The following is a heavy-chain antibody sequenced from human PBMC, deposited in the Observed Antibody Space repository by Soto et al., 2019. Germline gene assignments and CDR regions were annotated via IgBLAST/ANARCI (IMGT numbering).Heavy chain of an antibody. J-gene: IGHJ4*02. CDR1: GGSFSGYY. Sequence: SETLSLTCAVYGGSFSGYYWTWIRQPPGTGLEWIGEINHSGSTNYNPSLKSRVTISVDTSTSTAYMELRSLRSDDTAVYYCARDHYPPGYDSSGYEQFDYWGQGTLVTVSS. CDR2: INHSGST. CDR3: ARDHYPPGYDSSGYEQFDY. D-gene: IGHD3-22*01. V-gene: IGHV4-34*01.